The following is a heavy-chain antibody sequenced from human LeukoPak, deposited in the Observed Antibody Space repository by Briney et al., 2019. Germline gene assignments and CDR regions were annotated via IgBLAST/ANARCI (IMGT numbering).Heavy chain of an antibody. CDR1: GDSINSLDL. CDR2: MYLSGTT. CDR3: AGLVGRYSSGLYYYYFDY. V-gene: IGHV4-4*02. Sequence: PSETLSLTCTVSGDSINSLDLWSWVRQPPGKGLEWIGEMYLSGTTHSNPSVKSRVAISIDKSRNQFFLNLSSVTAADTAVYYCAGLVGRYSSGLYYYYFDYWGQGTLVTVSS. J-gene: IGHJ4*02. D-gene: IGHD3-22*01.